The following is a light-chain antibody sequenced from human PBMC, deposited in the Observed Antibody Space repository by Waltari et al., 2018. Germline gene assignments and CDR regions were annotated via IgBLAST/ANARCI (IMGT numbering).Light chain of an antibody. CDR1: QSIDIY. CDR2: AAT. CDR3: QQSYSTRWT. Sequence: DIQMTQSPSSLSASVGDRVTITCRTSQSIDIYLHWYQQKAGKAPRLLIYAATHLQNGVPSRFSGSGSETEFTLTISSLQPEDFATYYCQQSYSTRWTFGQGTVVELK. J-gene: IGKJ1*01. V-gene: IGKV1-39*01.